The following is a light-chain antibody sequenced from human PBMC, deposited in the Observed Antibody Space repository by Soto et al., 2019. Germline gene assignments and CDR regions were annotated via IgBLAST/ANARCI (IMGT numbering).Light chain of an antibody. Sequence: QSALTQPASVSGSPGQSITISCTGTSSDVGGYNYVSWYQQHPGKVPKLMIYDVSNRPSGVSDRFSGSKSGNTASLTISGLQAEDEADYYCSSYTINSTRVFGGGTKLTGL. J-gene: IGLJ2*01. CDR2: DVS. V-gene: IGLV2-14*01. CDR1: SSDVGGYNY. CDR3: SSYTINSTRV.